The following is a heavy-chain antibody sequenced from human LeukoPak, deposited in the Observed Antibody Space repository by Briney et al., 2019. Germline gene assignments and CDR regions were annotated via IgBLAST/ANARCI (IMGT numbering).Heavy chain of an antibody. V-gene: IGHV3-23*01. CDR1: GFTLNIYW. Sequence: GGSLTLSCAASGFTLNIYWMHCVRHVREGGGEGGSAISNCEAKTYSAGSVRGRFSISRDSSSNTLYLQLNSLRVEDTAVYYCARQLGYCSEGTCYFDFWGQGALVTVAS. CDR2: ISNCEAKT. J-gene: IGHJ4*02. D-gene: IGHD2-15*01. CDR3: ARQLGYCSEGTCYFDF.